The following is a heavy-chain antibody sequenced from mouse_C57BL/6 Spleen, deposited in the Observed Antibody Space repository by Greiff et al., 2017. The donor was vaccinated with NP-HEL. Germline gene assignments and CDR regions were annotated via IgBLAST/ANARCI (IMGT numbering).Heavy chain of an antibody. CDR3: ARRGYCYGSYYAMDY. Sequence: QVQLQQPGAELVKPGASVKMSCKASGYTFTSYWITWVKQRPGQGLEWIGDIYPGSGSTNYNEKFKSKATLTVDTSSSTAYMQLSSLTSEDAAVYYCARRGYCYGSYYAMDYWGQGTSVTVSS. D-gene: IGHD1-1*01. CDR1: GYTFTSYW. V-gene: IGHV1-55*01. J-gene: IGHJ4*01. CDR2: IYPGSGST.